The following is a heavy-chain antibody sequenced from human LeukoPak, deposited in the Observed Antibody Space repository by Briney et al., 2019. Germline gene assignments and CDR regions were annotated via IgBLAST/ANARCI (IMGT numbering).Heavy chain of an antibody. V-gene: IGHV1-2*02. CDR3: ARVLPDGFFPLEY. D-gene: IGHD3/OR15-3a*01. CDR1: GYTFTGYY. Sequence: GASVKVSCKASGYTFTGYYIHWVRQAPGRGLEWMGWINPNSGGTDYAQKFQGRVTMTRDTSISTAYMELSILKSDDSAVYYCARVLPDGFFPLEYWGQGTLVTVSS. J-gene: IGHJ4*02. CDR2: INPNSGGT.